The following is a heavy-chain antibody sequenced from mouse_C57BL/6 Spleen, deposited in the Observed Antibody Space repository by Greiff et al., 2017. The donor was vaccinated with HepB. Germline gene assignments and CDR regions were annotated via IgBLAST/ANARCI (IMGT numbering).Heavy chain of an antibody. D-gene: IGHD1-1*01. V-gene: IGHV1-62-2*01. J-gene: IGHJ4*01. CDR3: ASHGAPYYGSSSYAMDY. CDR1: GYTFTEYT. Sequence: QVQLQQSGAELVKPGASVKLSCKASGYTFTEYTIHWVKQRSGQGLEWIGWFYPGSGSIKYNEKFKDKATLTADKSSSTVYMELSRLTSEDSAVYFCASHGAPYYGSSSYAMDYWGQGTSVTVSS. CDR2: FYPGSGSI.